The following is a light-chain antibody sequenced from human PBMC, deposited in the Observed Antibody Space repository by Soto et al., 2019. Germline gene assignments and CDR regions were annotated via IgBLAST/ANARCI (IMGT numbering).Light chain of an antibody. CDR2: GAS. CDR1: QSISNN. CDR3: QQYNSYSQT. V-gene: IGKV3-15*01. J-gene: IGKJ1*01. Sequence: IVMTQSPATLSLSPGEKATLSCRASQSISNNFAWFQQKPGQVPRLLIYGASNRATGVSARFSGSGSGTEFTLTISSLQPDDFATYYCQQYNSYSQTFGQGTKVDIK.